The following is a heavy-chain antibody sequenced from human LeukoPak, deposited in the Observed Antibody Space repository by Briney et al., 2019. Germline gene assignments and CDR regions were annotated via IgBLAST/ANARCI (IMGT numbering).Heavy chain of an antibody. V-gene: IGHV4-59*08. CDR1: GGSIRSYF. Sequence: SETLSLTCSVSGGSIRSYFWSWIRQAPGKGLEWIGYIYYSGSTNYNPSLKSRVTISVDTSKNQFSLKLSSVTAADTAVYYCARHIHFDYWGQGTLVTVSS. CDR3: ARHIHFDY. J-gene: IGHJ4*02. CDR2: IYYSGST.